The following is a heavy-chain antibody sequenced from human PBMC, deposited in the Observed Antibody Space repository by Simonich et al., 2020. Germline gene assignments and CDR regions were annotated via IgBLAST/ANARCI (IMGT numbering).Heavy chain of an antibody. CDR3: ARDRNWGWFDP. CDR1: GFTFSSYA. Sequence: QVQLVESGGGVVQPGRSLRLSCAASGFTFSSYAMHWVRQAPGKGVEWVEVISYDGSNKYYADSVKGRFTISRDNSKNTLYLQRNSLRAEDTAVYYCARDRNWGWFDPWGQGTLVTVSS. CDR2: ISYDGSNK. V-gene: IGHV3-30*07. D-gene: IGHD7-27*01. J-gene: IGHJ5*02.